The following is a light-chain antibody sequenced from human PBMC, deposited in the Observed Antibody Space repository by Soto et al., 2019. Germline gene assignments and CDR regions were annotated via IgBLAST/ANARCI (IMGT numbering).Light chain of an antibody. Sequence: QSVLTQPPSASGTPGQRVTISCSGSSSNIGSNYVFWYQHLPGTAPKLLIYRNNQRPSGVPDQFSGSKSGTSASLAISGLLSEDETDYYCAAWDDSLSGVVFCGGTKLTVL. J-gene: IGLJ2*01. CDR1: SSNIGSNY. V-gene: IGLV1-47*01. CDR2: RNN. CDR3: AAWDDSLSGVV.